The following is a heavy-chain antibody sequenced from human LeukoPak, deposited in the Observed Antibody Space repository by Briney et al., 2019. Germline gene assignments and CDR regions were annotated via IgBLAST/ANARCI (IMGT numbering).Heavy chain of an antibody. D-gene: IGHD6-19*01. CDR1: GYSIRSGFY. CDR2: LYHSGST. Sequence: SETLSLTCAVSGYSIRSGFYWGWIRQPPGKGLEWIGGLYHSGSTHYNPSLKSRVTISVDTSRNQFFLELTSVTAADTALYYCVRLVLEDIYVIAVPDKYYFGYWGQGILVTVSS. CDR3: VRLVLEDIYVIAVPDKYYFGY. J-gene: IGHJ4*02. V-gene: IGHV4-38-2*01.